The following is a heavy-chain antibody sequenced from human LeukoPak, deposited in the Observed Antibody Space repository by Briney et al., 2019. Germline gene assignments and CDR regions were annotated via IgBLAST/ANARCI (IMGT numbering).Heavy chain of an antibody. J-gene: IGHJ3*02. CDR2: IYTSGST. CDR3: ARVYCSSTSCYPPDAFDI. Sequence: SETLSLTCTVSGGSISSYYWSWIRQPAGKGLEWIGRIYTSGSTNYNPSLKSRATMSVDTSKNQFSLKLSSVTAADTTVYYCARVYCSSTSCYPPDAFDIWGQGTMVTVSS. D-gene: IGHD2-2*01. CDR1: GGSISSYY. V-gene: IGHV4-4*07.